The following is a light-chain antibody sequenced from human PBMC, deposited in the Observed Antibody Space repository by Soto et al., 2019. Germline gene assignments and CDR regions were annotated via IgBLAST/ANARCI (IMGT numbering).Light chain of an antibody. J-gene: IGKJ1*01. Sequence: EVVLAQSPGTLSLSPGGRATLACRASQSVSSNLAWYQQKPGQAPRLLIYGASTRATGIPARFSGSGSGTDFTLTVTSLQSEDFGVYYCQQYTDWPTTFGQGTNVDIK. V-gene: IGKV3-15*01. CDR3: QQYTDWPTT. CDR1: QSVSSN. CDR2: GAS.